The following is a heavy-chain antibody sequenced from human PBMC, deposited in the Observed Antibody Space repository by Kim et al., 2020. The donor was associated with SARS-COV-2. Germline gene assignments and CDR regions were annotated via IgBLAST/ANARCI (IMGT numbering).Heavy chain of an antibody. J-gene: IGHJ4*02. D-gene: IGHD3-3*01. CDR2: INTNTGNP. CDR3: ARVFRYYDFWSGYLDY. CDR1: GYTFTSYA. V-gene: IGHV7-4-1*02. Sequence: ASVKVSCKASGYTFTSYAMIWVRQAPGQGLEWMGWINTNTGNPTYAQGFTGRFVFSLDTSVSTAYLQISSLKAEDTAVYYCARVFRYYDFWSGYLDYWGQGTLVTVSS.